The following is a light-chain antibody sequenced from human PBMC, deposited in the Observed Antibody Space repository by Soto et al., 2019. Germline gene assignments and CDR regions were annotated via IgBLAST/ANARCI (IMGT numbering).Light chain of an antibody. J-gene: IGKJ2*01. CDR3: KQYYSYPRT. V-gene: IGKV1-8*01. CDR2: AAS. CDR1: QGISSS. Sequence: AIRMTQSPSSLSASTGDRVTITCRASQGISSSLAWYQQKPGKAPKLLIYAASTLQSGVPSRFSGSGSGTDFTLTISCLQSEDFATYYCKQYYSYPRTFGQGTKLEIK.